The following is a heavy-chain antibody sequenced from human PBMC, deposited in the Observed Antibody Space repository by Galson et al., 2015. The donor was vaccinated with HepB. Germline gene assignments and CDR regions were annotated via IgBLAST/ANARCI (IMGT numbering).Heavy chain of an antibody. Sequence: SVKVSCKASGYTFTGYYIHWVRQAPGQGLEWMGWINPNSGDTNYAQKCQGWVTLTRDTSITTAYMELTRLRSDDTAVYFCARGGNGYCRSTSFLSHYMDVWGKGTTVTVSS. CDR2: INPNSGDT. CDR3: ARGGNGYCRSTSFLSHYMDV. CDR1: GYTFTGYY. J-gene: IGHJ6*03. V-gene: IGHV1-2*04. D-gene: IGHD2-2*03.